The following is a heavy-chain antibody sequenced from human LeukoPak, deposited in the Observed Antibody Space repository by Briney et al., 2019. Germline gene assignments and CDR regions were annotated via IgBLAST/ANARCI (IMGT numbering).Heavy chain of an antibody. CDR1: GGTFSSST. V-gene: IGHV1-69*13. J-gene: IGHJ6*02. CDR2: ITPIFGTP. D-gene: IGHD3-3*01. CDR3: ARVYWSGPYYYGMDV. Sequence: ASVKVSCKASGGTFSSSTISWVRQAPGQGLEWMGGITPIFGTPNYAQKFQGRVTITADESTSTAYMELSSLRSEDTAVYYCARVYWSGPYYYGMDVWGQGTTVTVSS.